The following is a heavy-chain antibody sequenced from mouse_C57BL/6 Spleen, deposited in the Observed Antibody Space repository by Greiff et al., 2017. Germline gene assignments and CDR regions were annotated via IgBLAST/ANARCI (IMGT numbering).Heavy chain of an antibody. V-gene: IGHV1-72*01. Sequence: QVQLQQPGAELVKPGASVKLSCKASGYTFTSYWMHWVKQRPGRGLEWIGGIDPNSGGTKYNEKFKSKATLTVDKPSSTAYMQLSSLTSEDSAVYYCAREKSTTRVADYYAMDYWGQGTSVTVSS. CDR3: AREKSTTRVADYYAMDY. J-gene: IGHJ4*01. D-gene: IGHD1-1*01. CDR1: GYTFTSYW. CDR2: IDPNSGGT.